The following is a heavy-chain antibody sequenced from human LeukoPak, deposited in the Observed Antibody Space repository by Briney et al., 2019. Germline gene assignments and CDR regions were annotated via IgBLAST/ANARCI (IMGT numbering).Heavy chain of an antibody. J-gene: IGHJ4*02. CDR1: GFTFSSYS. V-gene: IGHV3-21*01. CDR3: ARDEIGAAGTGRGDYFDY. CDR2: ISSSSSYI. Sequence: GGSLRLSCAASGFTFSSYSMNWVRQAPGKGLEWVSSISSSSSYIYYADSVKGRFTISRDNAKNSLYLQMNSLRAEDTAVYYCARDEIGAAGTGRGDYFDYWGQGTLVTVSS. D-gene: IGHD6-13*01.